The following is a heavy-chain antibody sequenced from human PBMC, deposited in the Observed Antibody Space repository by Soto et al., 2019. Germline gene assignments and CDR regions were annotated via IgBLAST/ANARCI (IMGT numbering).Heavy chain of an antibody. CDR2: IYYSGST. CDR1: GGSISSSNW. J-gene: IGHJ4*02. V-gene: IGHV4-4*02. CDR3: ARGLGYCSGGSCLNFDY. Sequence: SLTCTVSGGSISSSNWWSWVRQPPGKGLEWIGEIYYSGSTNYNPSLKSRVTISVNTSKNQFSLKLSSVTAADTAVYYCARGLGYCSGGSCLNFDYWGQGTLVTVSS. D-gene: IGHD2-15*01.